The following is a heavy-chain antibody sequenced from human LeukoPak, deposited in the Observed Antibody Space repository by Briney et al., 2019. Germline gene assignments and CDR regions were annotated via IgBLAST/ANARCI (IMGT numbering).Heavy chain of an antibody. CDR3: ARALWLQVDY. D-gene: IGHD5-24*01. Sequence: SETLSLTCTVSGGSLSSYYWSWIRQPPGKGLEWIGYIYYSGSTNYNPSLKSRVTISVDTSKNQFSLKLSSVTAADTAVYYCARALWLQVDYWGQGTLVTVSS. J-gene: IGHJ4*02. V-gene: IGHV4-59*01. CDR1: GGSLSSYY. CDR2: IYYSGST.